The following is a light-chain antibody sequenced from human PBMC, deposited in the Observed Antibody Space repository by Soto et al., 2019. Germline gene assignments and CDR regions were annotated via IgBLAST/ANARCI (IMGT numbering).Light chain of an antibody. CDR1: HSVSNN. CDR2: YAS. CDR3: QQYNDWPPIT. J-gene: IGKJ5*01. V-gene: IGKV3-15*01. Sequence: EIIMTQSPATLSVSPGERATLSCRASHSVSNNLAWYQQKPGQAPRLLIYYASTRATGIPARFSGSGSGTEYTLATSSLQSEDFALDTCQQYNDWPPITFRKGTRLEVK.